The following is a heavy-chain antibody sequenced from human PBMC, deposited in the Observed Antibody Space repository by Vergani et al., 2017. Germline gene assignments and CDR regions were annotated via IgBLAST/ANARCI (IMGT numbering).Heavy chain of an antibody. D-gene: IGHD2-21*01. Sequence: QMQLQESGPGLVKPSETLSLRCTVSGDSISTSSYAWGWIRQPPGKTLEWIGTVFYGGRTSYNPSLKSRVTLSLDTSKKQISLHLTSVTAADTAVYYCARHISVVRPSSMTAFDYWGQGTLVTVSS. J-gene: IGHJ4*02. CDR2: VFYGGRT. CDR3: ARHISVVRPSSMTAFDY. V-gene: IGHV4-39*01. CDR1: GDSISTSSYA.